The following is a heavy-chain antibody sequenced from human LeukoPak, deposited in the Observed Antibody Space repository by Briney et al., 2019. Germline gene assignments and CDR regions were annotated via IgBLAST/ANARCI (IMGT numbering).Heavy chain of an antibody. D-gene: IGHD3-10*02. Sequence: GGSLRLSCDVSGFTFSTYSLNWVRQAPGKGLEWVSSISSSGSTIYYADSVKGRFTISRDNAKNSLYLQMNSLRAEDTAVYYCAELGITMIGGVWGKGTTVTISS. J-gene: IGHJ6*04. CDR1: GFTFSTYS. CDR3: AELGITMIGGV. CDR2: ISSSGSTI. V-gene: IGHV3-48*04.